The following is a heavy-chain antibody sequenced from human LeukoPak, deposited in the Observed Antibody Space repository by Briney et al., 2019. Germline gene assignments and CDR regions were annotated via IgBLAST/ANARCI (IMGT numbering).Heavy chain of an antibody. CDR3: ARDVYSSSWYFDY. V-gene: IGHV3-74*01. CDR1: GFTFSSYW. Sequence: GGSLRLSCAASGFTFSSYWMHWVRQAPGKGLVWVSRINSDGSSTSYADSVKGRFTISRDNAKNSLYLQMNSLRAEDPAVYYCARDVYSSSWYFDYWGQGTLVTVSS. D-gene: IGHD6-13*01. J-gene: IGHJ4*02. CDR2: INSDGSST.